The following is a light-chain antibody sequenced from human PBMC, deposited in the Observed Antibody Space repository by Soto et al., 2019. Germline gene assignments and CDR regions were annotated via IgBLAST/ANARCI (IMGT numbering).Light chain of an antibody. CDR1: QSVSSSY. J-gene: IGKJ3*01. Sequence: EIVLTQSPGTLSLSPGERATLSCRASQSVSSSYLAWYQQKPGQAPRLLIYGASSRATGIPDRFSGSGSGTDCTRTLSRMEPEDCEVYYCQQYGSSRFTFGPATKVDIK. CDR3: QQYGSSRFT. V-gene: IGKV3-20*01. CDR2: GAS.